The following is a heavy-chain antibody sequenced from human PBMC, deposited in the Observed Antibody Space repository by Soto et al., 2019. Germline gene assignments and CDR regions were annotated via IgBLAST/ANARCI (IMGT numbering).Heavy chain of an antibody. J-gene: IGHJ6*02. CDR1: GFTFDDYA. Sequence: QPVGSLRLSCAASGFTFDDYAMHWVRQAPGKGLEWVSGISWNSGSIGYADSVKGRFTISRDNAKNSLYLQMNSLRAEDTALYYCAKDLYYYSSSYYYYYGMDVWGQGTTVTVSS. CDR3: AKDLYYYSSSYYYYYGMDV. D-gene: IGHD6-6*01. CDR2: ISWNSGSI. V-gene: IGHV3-9*01.